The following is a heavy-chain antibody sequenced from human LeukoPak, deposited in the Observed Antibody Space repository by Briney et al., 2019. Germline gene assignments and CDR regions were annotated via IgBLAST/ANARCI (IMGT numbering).Heavy chain of an antibody. D-gene: IGHD6-13*01. J-gene: IGHJ3*02. Sequence: PSETLSLTCTVSGGSISGYYWSWIRQPPGKGLEWIGYIYYSGSTNYNPSLKSRVTISVDTSKNQFSLKLSSVTAADTAVYYCARGIAAAGTGAFDIWGQGTMVTVSS. CDR2: IYYSGST. CDR3: ARGIAAAGTGAFDI. CDR1: GGSISGYY. V-gene: IGHV4-59*01.